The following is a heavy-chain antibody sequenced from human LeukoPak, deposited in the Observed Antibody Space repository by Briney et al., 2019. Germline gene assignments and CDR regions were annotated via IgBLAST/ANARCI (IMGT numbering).Heavy chain of an antibody. D-gene: IGHD4-17*01. CDR2: IYSGGST. V-gene: IGHV3-66*02. CDR3: TTVTHGYFDL. J-gene: IGHJ2*01. CDR1: GFTVSSNY. Sequence: PGGSLRLSCAASGFTVSSNYMSWVRQAPGKGVEWVSVIYSGGSTYYADSVKGRFTISRDNSKNTLYLQMNSLRAEDTAVYYCTTVTHGYFDLWGRGTLVTVSS.